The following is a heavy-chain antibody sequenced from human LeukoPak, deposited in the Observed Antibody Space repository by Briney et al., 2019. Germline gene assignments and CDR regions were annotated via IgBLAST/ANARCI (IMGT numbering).Heavy chain of an antibody. CDR3: ARSSDFWSGQLFGDY. V-gene: IGHV4-39*07. CDR2: IYYSGST. D-gene: IGHD3-3*01. Sequence: SETLSLTCTVSGGSISSSTYYWGWIRQPPGKGLEWIGSIYYSGSTYYNPSLKSRVTISVDTSKNQFSLKLSSVTAADTAVYYCARSSDFWSGQLFGDYWGQGTLVTVSS. J-gene: IGHJ4*02. CDR1: GGSISSSTYY.